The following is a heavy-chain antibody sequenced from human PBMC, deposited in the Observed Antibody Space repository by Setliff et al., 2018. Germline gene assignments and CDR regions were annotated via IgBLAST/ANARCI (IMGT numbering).Heavy chain of an antibody. CDR2: INHSGST. CDR3: ARVVPAAMYFDY. CDR1: GGSFSGYY. V-gene: IGHV4-34*01. J-gene: IGHJ4*02. D-gene: IGHD2-2*01. Sequence: PSETLSLTCAVSGGSFSGYYWSWIRQPPGKGLEWIGEINHSGSTSYNPSLKSRVTIAVDTSKNQFSLKLSSVTAADTAVYYCARVVPAAMYFDYWGQGTLVTVSS.